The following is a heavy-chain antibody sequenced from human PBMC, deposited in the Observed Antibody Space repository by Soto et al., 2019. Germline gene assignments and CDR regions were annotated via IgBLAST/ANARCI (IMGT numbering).Heavy chain of an antibody. CDR1: GGSFSGYY. D-gene: IGHD3-10*01. V-gene: IGHV4-34*01. J-gene: IGHJ4*02. Sequence: QVQLQQWGAGLLKPSETLSLTCAVYGGSFSGYYWTWIRQPPGTGLEWIGEINRSGSTNYNPSLKRRVTISVDTSKNQFSLKLSSVTTADKAVYYCARDKITCLFDYWGQGTLVTVSS. CDR2: INRSGST. CDR3: ARDKITCLFDY.